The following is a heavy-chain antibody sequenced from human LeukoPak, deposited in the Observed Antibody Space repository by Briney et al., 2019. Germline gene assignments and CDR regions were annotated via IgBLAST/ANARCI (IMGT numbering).Heavy chain of an antibody. CDR3: ARAPKVNPRGNSDY. J-gene: IGHJ4*02. V-gene: IGHV3-23*01. D-gene: IGHD4-11*01. CDR1: EFTFSSYA. Sequence: GGSLRLSCAASEFTFSSYAMAWVRRAPGKGLEWVSAISGGGDITYYADPVKGRFTISRDNSKNTLYVQMNSLRAEDTAVYYCARAPKVNPRGNSDYWGQGTLVTVSS. CDR2: ISGGGDIT.